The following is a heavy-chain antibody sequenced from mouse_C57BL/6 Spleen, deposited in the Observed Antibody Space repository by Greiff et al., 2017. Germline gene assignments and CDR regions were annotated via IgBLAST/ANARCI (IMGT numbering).Heavy chain of an antibody. Sequence: EVKLMESGPELVKPGASVKISCKASGYSFTDYNMNWVKQSNGKSLEWIGVINPNYGTTSYNQKFKGKATLTVDQSSSTAYMQLNSLTSEDSAVYYWAREPPLDSSGYGWFAYWGQGTLVTVSA. V-gene: IGHV1-39*01. CDR2: INPNYGTT. CDR1: GYSFTDYN. J-gene: IGHJ3*01. D-gene: IGHD3-2*02. CDR3: AREPPLDSSGYGWFAY.